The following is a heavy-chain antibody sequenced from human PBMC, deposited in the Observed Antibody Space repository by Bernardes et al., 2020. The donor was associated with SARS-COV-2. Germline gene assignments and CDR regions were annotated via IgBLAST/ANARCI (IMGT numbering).Heavy chain of an antibody. CDR1: GGSISTYY. V-gene: IGHV4-59*08. CDR3: ARRGCSSTSCYDEAFNI. Sequence: SETLSLTCTVSGGSISTYYWSWIRQPPGRGLQWLGYIYDSGKTNYNPSLTTRITISVDTSRRQFSLKLSSVTAADTAVYYCARRGCSSTSCYDEAFNIWGQGTLVTVSS. CDR2: IYDSGKT. D-gene: IGHD2-2*01. J-gene: IGHJ3*02.